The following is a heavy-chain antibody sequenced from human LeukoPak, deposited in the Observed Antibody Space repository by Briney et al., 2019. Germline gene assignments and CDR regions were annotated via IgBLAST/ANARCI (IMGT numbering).Heavy chain of an antibody. Sequence: GGSLRLSCVASGFTFSNYWMHWVRQAPGKGLVWVSRISSDGTRTDYADSVKGRFTVSRDNAKNTLYLQMNSLGAEDTAVFYCISDPGPDWGRGTPVTVSS. CDR3: ISDPGPD. V-gene: IGHV3-74*01. J-gene: IGHJ4*02. CDR1: GFTFSNYW. CDR2: ISSDGTRT.